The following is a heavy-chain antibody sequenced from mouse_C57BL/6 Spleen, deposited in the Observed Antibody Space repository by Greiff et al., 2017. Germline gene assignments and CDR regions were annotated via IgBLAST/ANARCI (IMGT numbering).Heavy chain of an antibody. V-gene: IGHV5-16*01. J-gene: IGHJ2*01. CDR1: GFTFSDYY. CDR2: INYDGSST. Sequence: EVMLVESEGGLVQPGSSMKLSCTASGFTFSDYYMAWVRQVPEKGLEWVANINYDGSSTDYLDSLKSRFIISRDNAKNILYLQMSSLKSEDTATYYCARGYYGSRYFDYWGQGTTLTVSS. CDR3: ARGYYGSRYFDY. D-gene: IGHD1-1*01.